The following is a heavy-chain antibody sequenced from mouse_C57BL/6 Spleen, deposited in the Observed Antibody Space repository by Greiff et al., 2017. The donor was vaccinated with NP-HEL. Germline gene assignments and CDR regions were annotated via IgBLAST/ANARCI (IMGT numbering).Heavy chain of an antibody. V-gene: IGHV1-82*01. CDR3: ARHGTTVVATKAMDY. Sequence: QVQLKESGPELVKPGASVKISCKASGYAFSSSWMNWVKQRPGKGLEWIGRIYPGDGDTNYNGKFKGKATLTADKSSSTAYMQLSSLTSEDSAVYFCARHGTTVVATKAMDYWGQGTSVTVSS. CDR1: GYAFSSSW. J-gene: IGHJ4*01. CDR2: IYPGDGDT. D-gene: IGHD1-1*01.